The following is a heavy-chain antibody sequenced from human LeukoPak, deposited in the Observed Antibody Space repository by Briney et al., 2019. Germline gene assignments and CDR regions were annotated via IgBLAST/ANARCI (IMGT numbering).Heavy chain of an antibody. CDR2: IYYSGST. CDR1: GGSISSYY. J-gene: IGHJ3*02. Sequence: SETLSLTCTVSGGSISSYYWSWIRQPPGKGLEWIGYIYYSGSTNYNPSLKSRVIISVDTSKNQFSLKLSSVTAADTAVYYCARPGDYYDSSGYYGGAFDIWGQGTMVTVSS. CDR3: ARPGDYYDSSGYYGGAFDI. D-gene: IGHD3-22*01. V-gene: IGHV4-59*01.